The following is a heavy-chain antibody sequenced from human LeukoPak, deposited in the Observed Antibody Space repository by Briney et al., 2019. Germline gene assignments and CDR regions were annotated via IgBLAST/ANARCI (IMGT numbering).Heavy chain of an antibody. D-gene: IGHD1-26*01. V-gene: IGHV4-59*01. CDR1: GGSISSYY. CDR2: IYYSGST. CDR3: ARAKFPRIGVGAVDPTGFDI. J-gene: IGHJ3*02. Sequence: PSETLSLTCTVSGGSISSYYWSWIRQPPGKGLEWIGYIYYSGSTNYNPSLKSRVTISVDTSKNQFSLKLSSVTAADTAVYYCARAKFPRIGVGAVDPTGFDIWGQGTMVSVSS.